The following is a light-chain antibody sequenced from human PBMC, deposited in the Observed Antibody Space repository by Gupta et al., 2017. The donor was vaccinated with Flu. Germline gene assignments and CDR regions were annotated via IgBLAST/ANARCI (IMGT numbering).Light chain of an antibody. Sequence: QSALTQPASVSWSPGQSITISCTGTSSDVGGYNYVSWYQQHPGKAPKLMIYEVSKRPAGVSNRFSGSKSGNTASLTISGRQAEDEADYYCSSDTSSSYFVFGTGTKVTVL. V-gene: IGLV2-14*01. CDR1: SSDVGGYNY. J-gene: IGLJ1*01. CDR2: EVS. CDR3: SSDTSSSYFV.